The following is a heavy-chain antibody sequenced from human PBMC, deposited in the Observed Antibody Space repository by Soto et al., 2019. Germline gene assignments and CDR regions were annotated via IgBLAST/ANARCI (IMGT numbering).Heavy chain of an antibody. Sequence: PGGSLRLSCAASGFTFSSYAMSWVRQAPGKGLEWVSAISGSGGSTYYADSVKGRFTISRDNSKNTLYLQMNSLRAEDTAVYYCAKALHRGITGTRPAPGYWGQGTLVTAPQ. D-gene: IGHD1-7*01. CDR2: ISGSGGST. V-gene: IGHV3-23*01. J-gene: IGHJ4*02. CDR3: AKALHRGITGTRPAPGY. CDR1: GFTFSSYA.